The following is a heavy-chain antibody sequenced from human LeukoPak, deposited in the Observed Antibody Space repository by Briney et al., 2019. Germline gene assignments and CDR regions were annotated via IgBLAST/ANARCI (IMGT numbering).Heavy chain of an antibody. CDR2: IKSKVFGGTT. CDR3: ARDPVAVSGSNYYYYGMDV. J-gene: IGHJ6*02. Sequence: GGSLRLSCTASGFTFGDYAMSWVRQAPGKGLEWVGFIKSKVFGGTTEYAASVKGRFTISRDDSKSIAYLHMNSLKTEDTALHYCARDPVAVSGSNYYYYGMDVWGQGTTVTVSS. V-gene: IGHV3-49*04. D-gene: IGHD6-19*01. CDR1: GFTFGDYA.